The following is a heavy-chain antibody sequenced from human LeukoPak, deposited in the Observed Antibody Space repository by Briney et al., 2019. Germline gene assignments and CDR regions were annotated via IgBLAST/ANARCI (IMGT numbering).Heavy chain of an antibody. D-gene: IGHD3-3*01. CDR3: ARGSGPILGPMDV. CDR1: GYTFTGYY. Sequence: ASVKVSCKASGYTFTGYYTHWVRQAPGQGLEWMGWINPNSGGTNYAQKFQGWVTMTRDTSISTAYMELSRLRSDDTAVYYCARGSGPILGPMDVWGKGTTVTVSS. V-gene: IGHV1-2*04. CDR2: INPNSGGT. J-gene: IGHJ6*04.